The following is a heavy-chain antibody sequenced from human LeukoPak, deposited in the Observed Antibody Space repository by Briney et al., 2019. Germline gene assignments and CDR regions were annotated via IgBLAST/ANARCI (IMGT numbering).Heavy chain of an antibody. CDR3: ARELAAGTEQAFDI. CDR1: GGSISSYY. D-gene: IGHD6-13*01. CDR2: IYYSGGT. V-gene: IGHV4-59*01. Sequence: SETLSLTCTVSGGSISSYYWSWIRQPPGKGLEWIGSIYYSGGTNYNPSLKSRVTMSVDTSKIKFSLKLNSVTAADTAVYYCARELAAGTEQAFDIWGQGKMVPVSS. J-gene: IGHJ3*02.